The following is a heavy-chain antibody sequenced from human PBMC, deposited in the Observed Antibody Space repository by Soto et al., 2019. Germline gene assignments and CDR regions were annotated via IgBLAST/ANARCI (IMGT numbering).Heavy chain of an antibody. CDR1: GFTFRSYA. Sequence: GGSLRLSCAASGFTFRSYAMSWVRQAPGKGLEWVSGISGSGGSTYYADSVKGRISISRDRFKNTLYLQINSLRAEDTAVYYCARDRHVTVALIDVWGQGTTVTVSS. J-gene: IGHJ6*02. V-gene: IGHV3-23*01. CDR3: ARDRHVTVALIDV. CDR2: ISGSGGST. D-gene: IGHD4-4*01.